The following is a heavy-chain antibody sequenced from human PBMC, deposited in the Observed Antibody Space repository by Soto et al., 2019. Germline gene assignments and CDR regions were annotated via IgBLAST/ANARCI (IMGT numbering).Heavy chain of an antibody. Sequence: VSVKVSCKASGYTFTAYYIHWVRQAPGQGLEWMGWINPKTGGTKYAQKFQGRVTMTGDTSITTAYMELSRLRSDDTAVYYCARQLAYCGGDCYTEPIDYWGQGTLVTVSS. D-gene: IGHD2-21*02. CDR1: GYTFTAYY. V-gene: IGHV1-2*02. CDR2: INPKTGGT. CDR3: ARQLAYCGGDCYTEPIDY. J-gene: IGHJ4*02.